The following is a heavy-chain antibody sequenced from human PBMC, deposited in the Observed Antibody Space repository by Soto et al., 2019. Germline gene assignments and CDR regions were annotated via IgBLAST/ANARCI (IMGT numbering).Heavy chain of an antibody. Sequence: SGPTLVNPTQSLTLTCSCSGFSLTTDGVGVGWVRQPPGEALEWLALIYWDDDERYSPSLKTRLTITKAPSKNQVVLIMTNMAPVDTATYSCAHSRNFLIKNRQAGGFNYWAHRTLVSAPS. CDR2: IYWDDDE. V-gene: IGHV2-5*02. CDR1: GFSLTTDGVG. CDR3: AHSRNFLIKNRQAGGFNY. J-gene: IGHJ4*01. D-gene: IGHD4-4*01.